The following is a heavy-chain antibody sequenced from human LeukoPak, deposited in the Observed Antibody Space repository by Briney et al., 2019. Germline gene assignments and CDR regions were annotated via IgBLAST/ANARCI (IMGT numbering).Heavy chain of an antibody. Sequence: PSETLSLTCTVSGGSISSYYWSWIRQPPGKGLEWIGYIYTSGSTNYNPSLKSRVTISVDTSKNQFSLKLSSVTAADTAVYYCARGGDGPDLLADYWGQGTLVTVSS. D-gene: IGHD3-3*02. CDR2: IYTSGST. CDR3: ARGGDGPDLLADY. CDR1: GGSISSYY. J-gene: IGHJ4*02. V-gene: IGHV4-4*09.